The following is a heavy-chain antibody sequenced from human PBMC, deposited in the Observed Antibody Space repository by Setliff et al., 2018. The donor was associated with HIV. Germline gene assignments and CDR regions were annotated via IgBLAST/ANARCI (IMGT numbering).Heavy chain of an antibody. V-gene: IGHV4-34*01. CDR3: ARVPFTTGFDY. CDR1: GVSFSGYY. CDR2: INHSGGT. Sequence: SETLSLTCAVYGVSFSGYYWSWIRQPPGKGLEWIGEINHSGGTHYNPSLRSRVTISVDTSKNHFSLKLSSVTAADTAVFYCARVPFTTGFDYWGQGILVTVSS. D-gene: IGHD3-3*01. J-gene: IGHJ4*02.